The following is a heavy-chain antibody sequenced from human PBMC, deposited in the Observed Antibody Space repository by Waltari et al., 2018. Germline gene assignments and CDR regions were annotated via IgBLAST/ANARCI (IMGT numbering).Heavy chain of an antibody. D-gene: IGHD4-17*01. J-gene: IGHJ3*02. CDR2: LNAGNGNK. V-gene: IGHV1-3*01. CDR3: AREGYGDYGDAFDI. Sequence: QVQLVQSGAEVKKPGASVKVSCKASGYTFTSYAMHWVRQAPGQRLECMGWLNAGNGNKKYSQKFQGRVTITRDKSASTAYMELSSLRSEDTAVYYCAREGYGDYGDAFDIWGQGTMVTVSS. CDR1: GYTFTSYA.